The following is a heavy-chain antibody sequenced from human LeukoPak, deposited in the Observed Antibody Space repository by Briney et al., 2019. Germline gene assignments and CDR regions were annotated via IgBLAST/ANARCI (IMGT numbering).Heavy chain of an antibody. Sequence: GGSLRLSGAASGFIFSSYWVTWVRQAPGRGLEWVANIRKDGSDKFYVDSVKGRFTISRDNAKSSLYLQMNRLRAEDTAVYYCARDTSPSIAAVGYDAFDIWGQGTMVTVSS. V-gene: IGHV3-7*01. D-gene: IGHD6-6*01. CDR2: IRKDGSDK. J-gene: IGHJ3*02. CDR3: ARDTSPSIAAVGYDAFDI. CDR1: GFIFSSYW.